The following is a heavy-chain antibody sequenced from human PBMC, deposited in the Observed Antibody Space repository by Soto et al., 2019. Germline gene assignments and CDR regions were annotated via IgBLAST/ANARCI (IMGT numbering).Heavy chain of an antibody. CDR1: GYIFTSYW. CDR3: ARHITGTTLYYYYYGMDV. J-gene: IGHJ6*02. CDR2: IYPGDSDT. Sequence: EESLKISCKGSGYIFTSYWIWWFLQMPVEGLEWMGIIYPGDSDTRYSPSFQGQVTISADKSISTAYLQWSSLKASDTAMYYCARHITGTTLYYYYYGMDVWGQGTTVTVSS. D-gene: IGHD1-7*01. V-gene: IGHV5-51*01.